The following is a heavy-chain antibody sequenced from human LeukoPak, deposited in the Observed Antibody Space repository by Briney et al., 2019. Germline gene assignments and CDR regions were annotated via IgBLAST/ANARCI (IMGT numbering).Heavy chain of an antibody. CDR2: IYPDDSDA. CDR3: ARHVSSSRVASDI. J-gene: IGHJ3*02. Sequence: GESLKISCKGSGYSFTDYWIGWVRQMPGKGLEWMGIIYPDDSDARYSPSFQGQVTISADKSVSTAYLQWSSLKASDTAMYYCARHVSSSRVASDIWGQGTMVTVSS. CDR1: GYSFTDYW. D-gene: IGHD2/OR15-2a*01. V-gene: IGHV5-51*01.